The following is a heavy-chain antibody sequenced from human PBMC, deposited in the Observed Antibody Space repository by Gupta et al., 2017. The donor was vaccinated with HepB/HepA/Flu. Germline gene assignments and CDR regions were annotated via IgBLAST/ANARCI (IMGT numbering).Heavy chain of an antibody. D-gene: IGHD2-15*01. V-gene: IGHV3-48*03. CDR3: ASGYCSGGSCYSGRDYYYYGMDV. CDR1: GFTFSSYE. J-gene: IGHJ6*02. Sequence: EVQLVESGGGLVQPGGSLRLSCAASGFTFSSYEMNWVRQAPGKGLEWVSYISSSGSTIYYADSVKGRFTISRDNAKNSLYLQMNSLRAEDTAVYYCASGYCSGGSCYSGRDYYYYGMDVWGQGTTVTIAS. CDR2: ISSSGSTI.